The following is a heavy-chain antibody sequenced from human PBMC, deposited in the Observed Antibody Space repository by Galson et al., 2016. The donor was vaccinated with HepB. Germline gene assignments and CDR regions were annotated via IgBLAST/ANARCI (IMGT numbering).Heavy chain of an antibody. Sequence: SLRLSCAASGFTFSSYGMHWVRQAPGKGLEWVAVIWYNGSNKYFADSVKGRFTISRDNSKNTMYLQMNSLRAEDTAVYYCVRERIGELYRFDYWGQGALVTVSS. CDR1: GFTFSSYG. J-gene: IGHJ4*01. CDR3: VRERIGELYRFDY. D-gene: IGHD3-10*01. V-gene: IGHV3-33*01. CDR2: IWYNGSNK.